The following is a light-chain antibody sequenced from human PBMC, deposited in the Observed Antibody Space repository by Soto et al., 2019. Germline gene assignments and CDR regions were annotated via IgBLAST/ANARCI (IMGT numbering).Light chain of an antibody. J-gene: IGLJ1*01. CDR2: RGN. V-gene: IGLV1-47*01. CDR1: SSNIGRGYD. CDR3: VAWDDSLSGYV. Sequence: QSVLTQPPSVSGAPGQTVTISCTGSSSNIGRGYDVHWYQQFPGTAPKLLIYRGNQRPSGVPDRFSGSKSGTSASLAISGLRSDDESDYYCVAWDDSLSGYVFGTGTKLTVL.